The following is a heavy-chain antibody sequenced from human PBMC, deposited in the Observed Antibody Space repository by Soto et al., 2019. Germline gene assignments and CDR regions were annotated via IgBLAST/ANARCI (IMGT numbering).Heavy chain of an antibody. Sequence: PGGSLRLSCAASGFTFSSCAMGWVRQAPGKGLEWVSGISGNGGSTYYADSVKGRFTISRDTSKNTLYLQMNSLRAEDTAVYYCARDGAGIASSWAFDIWGQGTMVTVSS. D-gene: IGHD6-13*01. CDR2: ISGNGGST. CDR1: GFTFSSCA. J-gene: IGHJ3*02. V-gene: IGHV3-23*01. CDR3: ARDGAGIASSWAFDI.